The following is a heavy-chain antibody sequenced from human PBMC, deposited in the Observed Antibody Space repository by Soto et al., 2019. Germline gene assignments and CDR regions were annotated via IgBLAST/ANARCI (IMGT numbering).Heavy chain of an antibody. CDR2: INAGNGNT. CDR3: AISFTVPAAIGY. CDR1: GYTFTSYA. V-gene: IGHV1-3*01. J-gene: IGHJ4*02. Sequence: ASVKVSCKASGYTFTSYAMHWVRQAPGQRLEWMGWINAGNGNTKYSQKFQGRVTITRDTSASTAYMELSSLRSEDTAVYYCAISFTVPAAIGYWGQEPRLTVSA. D-gene: IGHD2-2*02.